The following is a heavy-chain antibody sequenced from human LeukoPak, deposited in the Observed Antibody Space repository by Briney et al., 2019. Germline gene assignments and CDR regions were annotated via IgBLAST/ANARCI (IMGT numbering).Heavy chain of an antibody. J-gene: IGHJ4*02. V-gene: IGHV4-61*02. CDR2: IYTSGST. CDR3: ARDPTGIAAAGTNY. CDR1: GGSISSGSYY. D-gene: IGHD6-13*01. Sequence: SETLSLTCTVSGGSISSGSYYWGWIRQPAGKGLEWIGRIYTSGSTNYNPSLKSRVTISVDTSKNQFSLKLSSVTAADTAVYYCARDPTGIAAAGTNYWGQGTLVTVSS.